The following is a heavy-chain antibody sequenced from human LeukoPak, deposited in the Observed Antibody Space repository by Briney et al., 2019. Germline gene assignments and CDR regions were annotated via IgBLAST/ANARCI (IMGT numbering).Heavy chain of an antibody. J-gene: IGHJ4*02. Sequence: NPGGSLRLSCAASGFTFSSYSMNWVRQAPGKGLEWVSSISSSSSYIYYADSVKGRFTISRDNAKNSLYLQMNSLRAEDTAVYYCASPTSGYYYGFDYWGQGTLVTVSS. CDR1: GFTFSSYS. V-gene: IGHV3-21*04. CDR3: ASPTSGYYYGFDY. CDR2: ISSSSSYI. D-gene: IGHD3-22*01.